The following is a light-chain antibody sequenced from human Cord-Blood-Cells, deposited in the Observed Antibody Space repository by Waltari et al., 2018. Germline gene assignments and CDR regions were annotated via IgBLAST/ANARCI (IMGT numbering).Light chain of an antibody. CDR2: EGS. V-gene: IGLV2-23*03. CDR1: SSDVGSYNL. CDR3: CSYAGSSTF. Sequence: QSALTQPASVSGSPGPSITISCTGTSSDVGSYNLVSWYQQNPGKAPKLMIYEGSKRPSGVSNRFSGSKSGNTASLTISGLQAEDEADYYCCSYAGSSTFFGTGTKVTVL. J-gene: IGLJ1*01.